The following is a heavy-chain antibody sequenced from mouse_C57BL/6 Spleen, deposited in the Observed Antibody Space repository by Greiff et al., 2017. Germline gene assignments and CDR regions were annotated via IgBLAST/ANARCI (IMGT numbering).Heavy chain of an antibody. CDR2: ISSGSSTI. CDR3: ARDGYYYAMDY. J-gene: IGHJ4*01. D-gene: IGHD2-2*01. Sequence: DVQLVESGGGLVKPGGSLKLSCAASGFTFSDYGMHWVRQAPEKGLEWVAYISSGSSTIYYADTVKGRFTLSRDNAKNTLFLQMTSLRSEDTAMYYCARDGYYYAMDYWGQGTSVTVSS. V-gene: IGHV5-17*01. CDR1: GFTFSDYG.